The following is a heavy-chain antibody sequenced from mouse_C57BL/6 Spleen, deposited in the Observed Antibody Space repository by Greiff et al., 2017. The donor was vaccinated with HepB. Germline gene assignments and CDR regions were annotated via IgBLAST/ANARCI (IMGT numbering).Heavy chain of an antibody. CDR2: IDPEDGET. CDR3: ARYHYGYDGRFAY. J-gene: IGHJ3*01. Sequence: EVQLQQSGAELVKPGASVKLSCTASGFNIKDYYMHWVKQRTEQGLEWIGRIDPEDGETKYDPKFKGKATITADTSSNTAYLQLSSLTSENTAVYYCARYHYGYDGRFAYWGQGTLVTVSA. CDR1: GFNIKDYY. V-gene: IGHV14-2*01. D-gene: IGHD2-2*01.